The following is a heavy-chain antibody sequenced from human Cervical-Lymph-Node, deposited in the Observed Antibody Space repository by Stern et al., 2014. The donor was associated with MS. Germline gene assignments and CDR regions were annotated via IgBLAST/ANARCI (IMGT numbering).Heavy chain of an antibody. D-gene: IGHD3-10*01. V-gene: IGHV3-48*01. CDR2: IRYTASTI. CDR1: GFTFSRYS. CDR3: ARSRAVWGVTPDY. Sequence: VQLVQSGGGLVQPGESLRLSCVPSGFTFSRYSMNWLRQAPGQGLEWVSFIRYTASTIYYADSVKGRFTISRDNDKNSLYLQMNSLRAEDTAVYYCARSRAVWGVTPDYWGQGTRVTVSS. J-gene: IGHJ4*02.